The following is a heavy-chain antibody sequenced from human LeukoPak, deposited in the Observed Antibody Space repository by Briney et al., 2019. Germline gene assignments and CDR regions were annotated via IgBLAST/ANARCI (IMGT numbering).Heavy chain of an antibody. CDR2: IDNSGST. J-gene: IGHJ5*02. CDR1: GGSISSSSYN. V-gene: IGHV4-39*02. Sequence: SETLSLTCTVSGGSISSSSYNWGWIRQPPGKGLEWIGSIDNSGSTYYNPSLKSRVTISVDTSKDHLSLKLSSVTAADTAVYYCARPPGIAAAWFDPWGQGTLVSVSS. CDR3: ARPPGIAAAWFDP. D-gene: IGHD6-13*01.